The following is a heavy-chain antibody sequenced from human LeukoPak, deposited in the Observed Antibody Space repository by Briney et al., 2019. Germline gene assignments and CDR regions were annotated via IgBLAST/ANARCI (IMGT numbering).Heavy chain of an antibody. D-gene: IGHD3-10*01. Sequence: GGSLRLSCAASGFTFSSYEMNWVRQAPGKGLEWVSVIYSGGSTYYADSVKGRFTISRDNSKNTLYLQMNSLRAEDTAVYYCASDFGEYYYYGMDVWGQGTTVTVSS. V-gene: IGHV3-53*01. CDR3: ASDFGEYYYYGMDV. CDR1: GFTFSSYE. CDR2: IYSGGST. J-gene: IGHJ6*02.